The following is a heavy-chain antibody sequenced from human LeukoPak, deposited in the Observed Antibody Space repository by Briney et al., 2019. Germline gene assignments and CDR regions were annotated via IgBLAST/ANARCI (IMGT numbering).Heavy chain of an antibody. Sequence: SQTLSLTCTVSGGSISSGDYYWSWICQPPGKGLEWIGYIYYSGSTYYNPSLKSRVTISVDTSKNQFSLKLSSVTAADTAVYYCARASARWYYYGMDVWGQGTTVTVSS. CDR1: GGSISSGDYY. CDR2: IYYSGST. V-gene: IGHV4-30-4*01. CDR3: ARASARWYYYGMDV. D-gene: IGHD2-15*01. J-gene: IGHJ6*02.